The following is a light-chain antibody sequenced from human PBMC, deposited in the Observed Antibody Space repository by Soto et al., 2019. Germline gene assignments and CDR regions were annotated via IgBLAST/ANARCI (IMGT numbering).Light chain of an antibody. CDR1: SSDVGGYNY. J-gene: IGLJ2*01. Sequence: QSALTQPPSASGSPGQSVTISCTGTSSDVGGYNYVSWYQQHPGKAPKLMIYEVSKRPSGVPDRFSGSKSGNTASLTVSGLQAEDEADYYCSSYAGSNKSDHVVFGGGTKVTVL. CDR2: EVS. CDR3: SSYAGSNKSDHVV. V-gene: IGLV2-8*01.